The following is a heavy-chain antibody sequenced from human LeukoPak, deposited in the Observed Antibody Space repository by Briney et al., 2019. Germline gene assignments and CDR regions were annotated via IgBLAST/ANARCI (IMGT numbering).Heavy chain of an antibody. J-gene: IGHJ6*03. CDR1: GFTFSSYA. CDR2: ISYDGSNK. Sequence: GGSLRLSCAASGFTFSSYAMHWVRQAPGKGLEWVAVISYDGSNKYYADSVKGRFTISRDNSKNTLYLQMNSLRAEDTAVYYCARGRSTVPNYYYYYMDVWGKGTTVTVSS. D-gene: IGHD4-17*01. CDR3: ARGRSTVPNYYYYYMDV. V-gene: IGHV3-30*04.